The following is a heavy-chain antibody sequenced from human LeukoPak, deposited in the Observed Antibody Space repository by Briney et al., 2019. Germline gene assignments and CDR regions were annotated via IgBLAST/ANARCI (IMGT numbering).Heavy chain of an antibody. Sequence: GGSLRLSCAASGFTFSSYAISWVRQAPGKGLEWVSSISNTGGGTYSADSVKGRFTISRDNSMDTLHLQMNSLRAEDTAVYYCAKVPSPFYYYFGMDVWGQGTTVTVSS. CDR2: ISNTGGGT. CDR3: AKVPSPFYYYFGMDV. CDR1: GFTFSSYA. J-gene: IGHJ6*02. V-gene: IGHV3-23*01.